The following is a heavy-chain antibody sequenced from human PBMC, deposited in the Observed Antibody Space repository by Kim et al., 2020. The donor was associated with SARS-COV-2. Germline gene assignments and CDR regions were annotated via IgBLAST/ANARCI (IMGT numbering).Heavy chain of an antibody. D-gene: IGHD7-27*01. Sequence: VKGRFTISRDNSKNSLYLQMNSLRTEDTALYYCAQDGWSLTDYYYYYYRDVWGKGTTVTVSS. CDR3: AQDGWSLTDYYYYYYRDV. J-gene: IGHJ6*03. V-gene: IGHV3-43*01.